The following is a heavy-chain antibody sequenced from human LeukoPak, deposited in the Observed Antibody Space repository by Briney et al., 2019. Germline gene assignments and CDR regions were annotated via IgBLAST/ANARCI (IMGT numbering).Heavy chain of an antibody. Sequence: GASVKVSCKTSGYTFTDYYMHWVRQAPGQGLEWMGWINPNSGGTNYPQKFQGRVTMTRDTSISTAYMELSRLTSDDTAVYYCAREVSGYDMWGQGTLVTVSS. J-gene: IGHJ4*02. CDR1: GYTFTDYY. D-gene: IGHD5-12*01. V-gene: IGHV1-2*02. CDR3: AREVSGYDM. CDR2: INPNSGGT.